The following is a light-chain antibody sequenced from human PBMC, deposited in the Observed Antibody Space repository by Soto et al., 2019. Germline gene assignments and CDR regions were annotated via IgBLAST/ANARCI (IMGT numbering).Light chain of an antibody. CDR2: GAS. Sequence: TLSLSPGERATLSCRASQSVSSSYLAWYQQKPGQAPRLLIYGASSRATGIPDRFSGSGSGTDFTLTISRLEPEDFAVYYWQQYGSSLTWTFGQGTKVDIK. CDR1: QSVSSSY. CDR3: QQYGSSLTWT. V-gene: IGKV3-20*01. J-gene: IGKJ1*01.